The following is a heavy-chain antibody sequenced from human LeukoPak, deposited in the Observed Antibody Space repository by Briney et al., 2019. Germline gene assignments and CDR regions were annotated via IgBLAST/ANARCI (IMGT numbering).Heavy chain of an antibody. D-gene: IGHD3-22*01. CDR2: ISAYNGNT. Sequence: VASVKVSCKASGYTFTSYGISWVRQAPGQGLEWMGWISAYNGNTNYAQKLQGRVTMTTDTSTSTAYMELRSLRSDDTAVYYCAKSRHKRTYYYDSSGYAFSDYWGQGTLVTVSS. CDR1: GYTFTSYG. V-gene: IGHV1-18*01. J-gene: IGHJ4*02. CDR3: AKSRHKRTYYYDSSGYAFSDY.